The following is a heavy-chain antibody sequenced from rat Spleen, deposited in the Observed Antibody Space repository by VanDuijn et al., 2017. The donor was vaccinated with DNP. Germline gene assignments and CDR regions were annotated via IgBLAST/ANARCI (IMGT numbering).Heavy chain of an antibody. CDR1: GFTFSDYN. V-gene: IGHV5-7*01. CDR3: ARPDY. Sequence: EVQRVGSGGGLVQPGRSLKLSCAASGFTFSDYNMAWVRQAPKKGLEWVATISYDGGSTYYRDSVKGRFTISRDNAKGTLHLQMDSLRSEDTATYYCARPDYWGQGVMVTVSS. J-gene: IGHJ2*01. CDR2: ISYDGGST.